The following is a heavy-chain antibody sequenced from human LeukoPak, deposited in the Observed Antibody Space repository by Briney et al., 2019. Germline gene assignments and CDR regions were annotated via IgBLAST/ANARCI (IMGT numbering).Heavy chain of an antibody. CDR2: IYSGGGT. J-gene: IGHJ4*02. Sequence: GSLRLSCAASGFTVSSNSMSWIRRAPGKGLEWVSVIYSGGGTYYAGSVKGRFTISRDNSKNTLYLQMNSLRAEDTAVYYCASSRYGSDYFDYWGQGTLVTVSS. D-gene: IGHD5-18*01. CDR3: ASSRYGSDYFDY. CDR1: GFTVSSNS. V-gene: IGHV3-53*01.